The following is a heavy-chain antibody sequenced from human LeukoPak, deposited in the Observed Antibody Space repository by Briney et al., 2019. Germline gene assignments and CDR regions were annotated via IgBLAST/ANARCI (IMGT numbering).Heavy chain of an antibody. CDR1: GFTFSSYG. D-gene: IGHD1-26*01. J-gene: IGHJ4*02. CDR2: ISGSGGST. CDR3: AKLKSGIVGLRN. Sequence: GGSLRLSCAASGFTFSSYGMSWVRQAPGKGLEWVSAISGSGGSTYYADSVKGRFTISRDNSKNTLYLQMNSLRAEDTAVYYCAKLKSGIVGLRNWGQGTLVTVSS. V-gene: IGHV3-23*01.